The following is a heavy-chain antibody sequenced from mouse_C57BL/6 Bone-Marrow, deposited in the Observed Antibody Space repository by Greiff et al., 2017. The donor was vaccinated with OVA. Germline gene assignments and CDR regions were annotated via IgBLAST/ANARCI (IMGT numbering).Heavy chain of an antibody. D-gene: IGHD2-1*01. CDR3: ARWGNPYYYAMDY. CDR2: IDPANGNT. V-gene: IGHV14-3*01. J-gene: IGHJ4*01. CDR1: GFNIKNTY. Sequence: EVQLQQSVAELVRPGASVKLSCTASGFNIKNTYMHWVKQRPEQGLEWIGRIDPANGNTKYAPKFQGKATITADTSSNTSYLQLSSLTSEDTANYSWARWGNPYYYAMDYWGQGTSVTVSA.